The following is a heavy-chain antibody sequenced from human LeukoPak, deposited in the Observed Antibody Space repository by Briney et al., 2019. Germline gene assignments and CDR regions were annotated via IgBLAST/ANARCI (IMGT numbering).Heavy chain of an antibody. CDR3: TTDSSDTLTGYLN. CDR1: GFTFSNAW. D-gene: IGHD3-9*01. J-gene: IGHJ4*02. CDR2: IKSKTDGGTT. Sequence: GGSLRLSCAASGFTFSNAWMSWVRQAPGKGLEWVGRIKSKTDGGTTDYAAPVKGRFTISRDDSKNTLYLQMNSLKTEDTAVYYCTTDSSDTLTGYLNWGQGTLVTVSS. V-gene: IGHV3-15*01.